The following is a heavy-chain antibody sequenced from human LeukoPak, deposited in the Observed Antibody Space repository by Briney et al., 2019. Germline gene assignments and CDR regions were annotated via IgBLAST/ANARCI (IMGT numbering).Heavy chain of an antibody. Sequence: RASVRVSCKASGYTFTSYGISGVRQAPGQGVEWMGWNRAYKGNTNYAQKLQGRVTMTTETSTSTAYMQLRSLRSADTAVYYCARASVVVITPLASWGQGTLVTVSS. D-gene: IGHD3-22*01. J-gene: IGHJ4*02. CDR1: GYTFTSYG. V-gene: IGHV1-18*01. CDR2: NRAYKGNT. CDR3: ARASVVVITPLAS.